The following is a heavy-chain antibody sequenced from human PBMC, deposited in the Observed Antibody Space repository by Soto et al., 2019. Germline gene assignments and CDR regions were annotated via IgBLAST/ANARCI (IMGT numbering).Heavy chain of an antibody. J-gene: IGHJ4*02. D-gene: IGHD5-12*01. V-gene: IGHV4-39*01. CDR3: ARQRPPATIDY. CDR1: GGSISSSSYY. CDR2: IYYSGST. Sequence: QLQLQESGPGLVKPSETLSLTCTVSGGSISSSSYYWGWIRQPPGKGLEWIGSIYYSGSTYYNPSLKSRVTISVDTSKNQFSLKLSSVTAADTAVYYCARQRPPATIDYWGQGTLVTVSS.